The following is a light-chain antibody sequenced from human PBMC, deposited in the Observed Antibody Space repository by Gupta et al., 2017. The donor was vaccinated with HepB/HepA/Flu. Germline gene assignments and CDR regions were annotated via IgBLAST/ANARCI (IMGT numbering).Light chain of an antibody. Sequence: QSVLTPPPSTSGSSGQRCTIPCSGSTSNIGTNTVTWYQQVPGTAPKLLIYSDNQRPSGVPDRFSGSKSGTSASLAINGLQSEDEADYYCAAWDVRYVVFGGGTKLTVL. CDR3: AAWDVRYVV. CDR2: SDN. V-gene: IGLV1-44*01. CDR1: TSNIGTNT. J-gene: IGLJ2*01.